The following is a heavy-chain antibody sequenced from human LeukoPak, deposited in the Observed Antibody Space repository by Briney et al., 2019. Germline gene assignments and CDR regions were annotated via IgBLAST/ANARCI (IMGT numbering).Heavy chain of an antibody. J-gene: IGHJ5*02. Sequence: SETLSLTCAVSGGSISSGGYSWSWIRQPPGKDLEWIGYIYHSGSTYYNPSLKSRVTISVDRSKNQFSLKLSSVTAADTAVYYCARYDYGDYGNWFDPWGQGTLVTVSS. CDR2: IYHSGST. D-gene: IGHD4-17*01. V-gene: IGHV4-30-2*01. CDR1: GGSISSGGYS. CDR3: ARYDYGDYGNWFDP.